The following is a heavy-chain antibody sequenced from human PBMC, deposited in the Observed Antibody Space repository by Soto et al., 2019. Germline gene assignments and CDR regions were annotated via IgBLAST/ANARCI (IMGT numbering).Heavy chain of an antibody. CDR2: IYYSGST. Sequence: SETLSLTCTVSGGSISSYYWSWIRQPPGKGLEWIGYIYYSGSTNYNPSLKSRVNISVETSKNQFSLKLSSVTAADTAVYYCARGQDYYDSSGYHHYFDYWGQGTLVTVSS. V-gene: IGHV4-59*01. J-gene: IGHJ4*02. CDR1: GGSISSYY. D-gene: IGHD3-22*01. CDR3: ARGQDYYDSSGYHHYFDY.